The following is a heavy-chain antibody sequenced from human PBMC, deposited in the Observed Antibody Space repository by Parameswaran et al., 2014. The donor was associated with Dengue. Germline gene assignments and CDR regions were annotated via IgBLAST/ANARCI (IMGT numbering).Heavy chain of an antibody. Sequence: RWIRQPPGKGLEWIGEINHSGSTNYNPSLKSRVTISVDTSKNQFSLKLSSVTAADTAVYYCARCLGSSEYGMDVWGQGTTVTVSS. CDR3: ARCLGSSEYGMDV. J-gene: IGHJ6*02. D-gene: IGHD6-13*01. CDR2: INHSGST. V-gene: IGHV4-34*01.